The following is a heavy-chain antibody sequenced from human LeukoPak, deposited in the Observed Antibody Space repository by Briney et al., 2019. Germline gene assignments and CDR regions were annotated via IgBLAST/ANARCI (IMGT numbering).Heavy chain of an antibody. CDR2: IYSGGST. Sequence: GGSLRLSCAASGFTVSSNYMSWVRQAPGKGLEWVSVIYSGGSTYYADSVKGRFTISRDNSKNTLYLQMNSLRAEDTAVYYCARDRRRYCSGGSCYYYYGMDVWGQGTTVTVSS. J-gene: IGHJ6*02. D-gene: IGHD2-15*01. V-gene: IGHV3-53*01. CDR1: GFTVSSNY. CDR3: ARDRRRYCSGGSCYYYYGMDV.